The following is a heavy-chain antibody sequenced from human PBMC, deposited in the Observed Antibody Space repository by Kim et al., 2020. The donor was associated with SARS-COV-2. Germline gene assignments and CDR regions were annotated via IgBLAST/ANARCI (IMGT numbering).Heavy chain of an antibody. V-gene: IGHV3-30-3*01. CDR2: ISYDGSNK. J-gene: IGHJ4*01. D-gene: IGHD6-13*01. Sequence: GGSLRLSCAASGFTFSSYAMHWVRQAPGKGLEWVAVISYDGSNKYYADSVKGRFTISRDNSKNTLYLQMNSLRAEDTAVYYCARDRQQLVLGYYFDYWG. CDR3: ARDRQQLVLGYYFDY. CDR1: GFTFSSYA.